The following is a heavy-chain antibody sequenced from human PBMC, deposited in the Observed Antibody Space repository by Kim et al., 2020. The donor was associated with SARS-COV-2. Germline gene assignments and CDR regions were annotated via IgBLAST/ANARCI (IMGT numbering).Heavy chain of an antibody. CDR3: ARAISSWYEIDY. J-gene: IGHJ4*02. V-gene: IGHV3-33*01. Sequence: YYADAGKGRFTISGDNSKNTLYLQMNSLRAEDTAVYYCARAISSWYEIDYWGQGTLVTVSS. D-gene: IGHD6-13*01.